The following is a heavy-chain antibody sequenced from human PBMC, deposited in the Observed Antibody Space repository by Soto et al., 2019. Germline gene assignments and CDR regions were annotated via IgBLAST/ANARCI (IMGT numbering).Heavy chain of an antibody. CDR2: IYWDDDK. CDR3: AHSVSRSWYWCFDY. V-gene: IGHV2-5*02. CDR1: GFSLSTSGVG. D-gene: IGHD6-13*01. Sequence: QITLKESGPTLVKPTQTLTLTCTFSGFSLSTSGVGVGWIRQPPGKALEWLALIYWDDDKRYSPSLKSRLTIPTDTSKNQVVLTMTNMDPVDTAKYYCAHSVSRSWYWCFDYWGQGTLVTVSS. J-gene: IGHJ4*02.